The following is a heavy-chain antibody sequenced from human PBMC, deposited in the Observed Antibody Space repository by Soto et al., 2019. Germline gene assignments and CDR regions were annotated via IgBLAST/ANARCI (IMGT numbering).Heavy chain of an antibody. Sequence: QVQLVQSGAEVKKSGSSVKVSCKASGGTFSSYAISWVRQAPGQGLEWMGGIIPIFGTANYAQKFQGRVTITADKPNNTDQGEVGTGIAEDTAGYQCARERGGYSRSSGHFDHWGQGTLVRVPS. CDR1: GGTFSSYA. V-gene: IGHV1-69*06. J-gene: IGHJ4*01. CDR3: ARERGGYSRSSGHFDH. CDR2: IIPIFGTA. D-gene: IGHD6-6*01.